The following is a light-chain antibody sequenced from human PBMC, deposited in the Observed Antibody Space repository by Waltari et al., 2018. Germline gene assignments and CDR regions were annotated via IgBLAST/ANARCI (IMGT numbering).Light chain of an antibody. Sequence: DIQMTQSPSTLSASVGDRVAITCRASQSVNSLLAWYQQKPGNAPKFLIYKASILESGVPSRFSGSGSGTEFTLTISNLQPDDFATYYCQQYNRYSTFGQGTKVELK. CDR1: QSVNSL. CDR3: QQYNRYST. J-gene: IGKJ1*01. V-gene: IGKV1-5*03. CDR2: KAS.